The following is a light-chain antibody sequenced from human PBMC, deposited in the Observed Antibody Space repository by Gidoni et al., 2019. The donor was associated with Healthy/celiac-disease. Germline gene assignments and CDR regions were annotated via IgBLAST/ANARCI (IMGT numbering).Light chain of an antibody. CDR2: DAS. CDR1: QSVSSY. J-gene: IGKJ1*01. CDR3: QQRSNWPPWT. Sequence: EIVLTQSPATLSLSPGERATLSCRASQSVSSYLAWYQQKPGQAPRLLIYDASNRATGIPARFSGSGSVTDFTLTISRLEPDDFAVYYCQQRSNWPPWTFGPGTKVEIK. V-gene: IGKV3-11*01.